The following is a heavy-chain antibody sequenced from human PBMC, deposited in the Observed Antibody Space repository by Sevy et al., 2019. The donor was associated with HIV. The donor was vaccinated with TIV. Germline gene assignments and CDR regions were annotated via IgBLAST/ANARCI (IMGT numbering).Heavy chain of an antibody. J-gene: IGHJ3*02. D-gene: IGHD3-10*02. CDR1: EFTFSSYS. CDR3: VRDFMYAFDI. V-gene: IGHV3-48*01. Sequence: GGSLRLSCAASEFTFSSYSVNWVRQAPGKGLEWISYIMPSDTTIYYADSVKGRFTISRDNAKNSLYLQMNSLRAEDTAVYYCVRDFMYAFDIWGQGTMVTVSS. CDR2: IMPSDTTI.